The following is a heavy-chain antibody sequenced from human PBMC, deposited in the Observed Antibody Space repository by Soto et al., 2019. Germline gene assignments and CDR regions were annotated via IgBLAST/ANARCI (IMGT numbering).Heavy chain of an antibody. CDR1: GFTFSTYA. Sequence: PGGSLRLSCAASGFTFSTYAMSWVRQAPGKGLEWVSGISGGGGSTFYAESVKGRFTISRDNSKNALYLQMNSLRAEDTAVYYCAKGWSSGWTLDAFDIWGQGTMVTVSS. V-gene: IGHV3-23*01. D-gene: IGHD6-19*01. CDR2: ISGGGGST. J-gene: IGHJ3*02. CDR3: AKGWSSGWTLDAFDI.